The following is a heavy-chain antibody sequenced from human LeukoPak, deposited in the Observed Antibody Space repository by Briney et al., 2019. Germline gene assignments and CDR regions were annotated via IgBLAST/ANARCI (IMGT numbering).Heavy chain of an antibody. Sequence: PSETLSLTCTVSGGSISTVNYYWGWVRQPPGKGLEWIATIYHTGSSYFNPSLKSRVTISVDTSRNQFSLKLTSLTAADTAVYYCARHPSGSSFDYWGQGTLVSVSS. CDR3: ARHPSGSSFDY. J-gene: IGHJ4*02. V-gene: IGHV4-39*01. CDR1: GGSISTVNYY. CDR2: IYHTGSS. D-gene: IGHD1-26*01.